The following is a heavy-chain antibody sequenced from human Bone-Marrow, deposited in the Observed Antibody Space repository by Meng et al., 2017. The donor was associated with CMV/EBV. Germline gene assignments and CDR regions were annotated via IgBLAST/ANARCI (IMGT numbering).Heavy chain of an antibody. CDR3: ERREVGPNWNYFDY. J-gene: IGHJ4*02. Sequence: GGSLRLSCKGSGSSFTSYWIGWVRQMPGKGLEWMGIIYPGDPDARYSPSFQGHVTISADKSISTAYLQWSSLKASDTVMYYCERREVGPNWNYFDYWGQGTLVTVSS. V-gene: IGHV5-51*01. D-gene: IGHD1-1*01. CDR1: GSSFTSYW. CDR2: IYPGDPDA.